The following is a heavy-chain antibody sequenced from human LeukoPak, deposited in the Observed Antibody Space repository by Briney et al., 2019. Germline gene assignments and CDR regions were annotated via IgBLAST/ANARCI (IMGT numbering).Heavy chain of an antibody. CDR3: ASRNGGAD. J-gene: IGHJ4*02. CDR1: GGSISSSDY. Sequence: SETLSLTCTVSGGSISSSDYWGWIRQAPGKGLEWIGSIYYHENTYYNSSLKSRVTISVDTSKNQFSLNLSSVTAADTAVYYCASRNGGADWGQGTLVTVSS. CDR2: IYYHENT. V-gene: IGHV4-39*01. D-gene: IGHD3-16*01.